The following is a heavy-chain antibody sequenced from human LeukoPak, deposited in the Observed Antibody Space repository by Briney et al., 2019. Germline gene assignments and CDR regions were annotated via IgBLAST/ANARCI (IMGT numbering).Heavy chain of an antibody. J-gene: IGHJ4*02. D-gene: IGHD2-15*01. Sequence: GASVKVSFTSSGYTFTVYYMHWVRQAPGQGLEWMGWINPNSGGTNYAQKCQGRVTMTRDTSISTAYMELSRLRSDDTAVYYCARERTLTSCYDYWGQGTLVTVSS. CDR3: ARERTLTSCYDY. CDR1: GYTFTVYY. CDR2: INPNSGGT. V-gene: IGHV1-2*02.